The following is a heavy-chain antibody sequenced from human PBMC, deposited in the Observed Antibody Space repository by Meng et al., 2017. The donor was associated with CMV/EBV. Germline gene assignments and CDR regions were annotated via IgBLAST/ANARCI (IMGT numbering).Heavy chain of an antibody. CDR2: IYPGDSDT. CDR1: GYSFTSYW. Sequence: GESLKISCKGSGYSFTSYWIGWVRQMPGKGLEWMGIIYPGDSDTRYSPSFQGQVTLSADKSISTAYLQWSSLKASDTAMYYCARTNTPQYSSSWYRYYYYGMDVWGQGTTVTVSS. J-gene: IGHJ6*02. CDR3: ARTNTPQYSSSWYRYYYYGMDV. D-gene: IGHD6-13*01. V-gene: IGHV5-51*01.